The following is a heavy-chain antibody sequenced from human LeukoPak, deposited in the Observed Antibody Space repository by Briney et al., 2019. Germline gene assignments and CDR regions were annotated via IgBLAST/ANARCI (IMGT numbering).Heavy chain of an antibody. CDR1: GLTFSSYS. CDR3: ARNQHRGDYYYYGMDV. CDR2: ISSSSSTI. Sequence: GGSPRLSCAASGLTFSSYSMNWVRQAPGKGLVWDSYISSSSSTIYYADSVKGRFTISRDNAKNSLYLQMNSLRAEDTAVYYCARNQHRGDYYYYGMDVWGQGTTVTVSS. D-gene: IGHD3-10*01. V-gene: IGHV3-48*04. J-gene: IGHJ6*02.